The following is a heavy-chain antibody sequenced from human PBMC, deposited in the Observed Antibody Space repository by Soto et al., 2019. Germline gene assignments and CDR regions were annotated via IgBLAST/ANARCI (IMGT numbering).Heavy chain of an antibody. J-gene: IGHJ3*02. CDR3: ATLANIAVAFDI. CDR2: FDPEDGET. CDR1: VYTLTELS. V-gene: IGHV1-24*01. Sequence: ASVNVTCKVSVYTLTELSMHWVRQAPGKGLEWMGGFDPEDGETIYAQKFQGRVTMTEDTSTDTAYMELSSLRSEDTAVYYCATLANIAVAFDIWGQGTMVTVSS. D-gene: IGHD6-19*01.